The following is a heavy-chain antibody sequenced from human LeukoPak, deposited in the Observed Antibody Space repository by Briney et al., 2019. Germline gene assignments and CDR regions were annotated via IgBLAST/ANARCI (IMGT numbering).Heavy chain of an antibody. J-gene: IGHJ4*02. CDR1: GGSISSYY. CDR3: ARWGVGYYDSSGYHY. V-gene: IGHV4-59*01. D-gene: IGHD3-22*01. CDR2: IYYSGST. Sequence: SETLSLTCTVSGGSISSYYWSWIRQPPGKGLEWLGYIYYSGSTNYNPSLKSRVTISVDTSKNQFSLKLSSVTAADTAVYYCARWGVGYYDSSGYHYWGQGTLVTVSS.